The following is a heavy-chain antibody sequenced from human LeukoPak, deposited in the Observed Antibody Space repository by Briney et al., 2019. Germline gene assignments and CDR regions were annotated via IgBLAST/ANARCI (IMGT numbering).Heavy chain of an antibody. Sequence: PGGSLRLSCAASGFSLSSYAMSWVRQAPGKGLEWVSAISSTDAGTYHADSVRGRFTISRDSSKNTLYLQMNSLRAEDAAVYYCAKAPVTSCRGAYCYPFDYWGQGTLVTVS. D-gene: IGHD2-21*01. V-gene: IGHV3-23*01. CDR1: GFSLSSYA. CDR2: ISSTDAGT. CDR3: AKAPVTSCRGAYCYPFDY. J-gene: IGHJ4*02.